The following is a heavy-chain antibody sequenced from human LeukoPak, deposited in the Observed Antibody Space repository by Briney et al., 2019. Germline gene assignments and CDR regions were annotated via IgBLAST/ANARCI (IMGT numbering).Heavy chain of an antibody. CDR2: ISTSGATT. CDR1: GFPFSSYV. Sequence: PGGSLRLSCAASGFPFSSYVMSWVRQAPGKGLEWVSTISTSGATTYYSDSVRGRFTVSRDNSKDTVYLQMNSLRAEDTAVYYCAKDFYSTGWYFLPDYWGQGALVTVSS. V-gene: IGHV3-23*01. CDR3: AKDFYSTGWYFLPDY. J-gene: IGHJ4*02. D-gene: IGHD6-13*01.